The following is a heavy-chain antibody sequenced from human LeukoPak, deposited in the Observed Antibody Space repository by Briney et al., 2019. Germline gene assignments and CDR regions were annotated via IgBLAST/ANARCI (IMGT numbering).Heavy chain of an antibody. CDR3: AREEGHCSGGSCYYWFDP. J-gene: IGHJ5*02. D-gene: IGHD2-15*01. CDR1: GYTFTSHD. Sequence: ASVKVSCKASGYTFTSHDINWVRQATGQGLEWMGWMNPNSGNTGYAQKFQGRVTMTRNTSISTAYMELGSLTSEGTAVYYCAREEGHCSGGSCYYWFDPWGQGTLVTVSS. V-gene: IGHV1-8*01. CDR2: MNPNSGNT.